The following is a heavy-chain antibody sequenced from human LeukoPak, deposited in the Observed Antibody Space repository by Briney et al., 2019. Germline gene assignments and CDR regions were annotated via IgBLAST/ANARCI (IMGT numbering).Heavy chain of an antibody. V-gene: IGHV4-34*08. CDR1: AFSFSNYN. CDR3: ATMGAVEAAAGIIRNFWFDP. Sequence: PGGSLRLSCAASAFSFSNYNMNWVRQPPGKGLEWIGEINHSGSTNYNPSLKSRVTISVDTSKNQFSLKLSSVTAADTAVYYCATMGAVEAAAGIIRNFWFDPWGQGTLVTVSS. CDR2: INHSGST. J-gene: IGHJ5*02. D-gene: IGHD6-13*01.